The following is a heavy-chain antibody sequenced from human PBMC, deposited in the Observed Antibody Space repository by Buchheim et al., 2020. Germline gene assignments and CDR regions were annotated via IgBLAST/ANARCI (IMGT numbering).Heavy chain of an antibody. D-gene: IGHD3-3*01. CDR2: IYYSGST. J-gene: IGHJ6*02. V-gene: IGHV4-30-4*01. Sequence: QVQLQESGPGLVKPSQTLSLTCTVSGGSISSGDYYWSWIRQPPGKGLEWIGYIYYSGSTYYNPSLKSRDTISVDTSKNQFPLKLSSVTAADTAVYYCARDTLTIFGVVIGHYYGMDVWGQGTT. CDR3: ARDTLTIFGVVIGHYYGMDV. CDR1: GGSISSGDYY.